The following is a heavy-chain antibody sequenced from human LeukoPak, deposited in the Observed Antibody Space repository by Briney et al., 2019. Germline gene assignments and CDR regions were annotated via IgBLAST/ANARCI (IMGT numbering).Heavy chain of an antibody. CDR2: INHSGST. J-gene: IGHJ6*02. Sequence: PSQTLSLTCAVSGGSISSGGYSWSWIRQPPGKGLEWIGEINHSGSTNYNPSLKSRVTISVDTSKNQFSLKLSSVTAADTAVYYCARGRYSSSWYDRHGYYGMDVWGQGTTVTVSS. CDR1: GGSISSGGYS. CDR3: ARGRYSSSWYDRHGYYGMDV. D-gene: IGHD6-13*01. V-gene: IGHV4-30-2*01.